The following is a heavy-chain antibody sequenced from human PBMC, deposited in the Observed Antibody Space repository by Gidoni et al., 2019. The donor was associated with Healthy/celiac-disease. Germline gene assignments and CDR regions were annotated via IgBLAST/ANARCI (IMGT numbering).Heavy chain of an antibody. V-gene: IGHV2-26*01. J-gene: IGHJ4*02. Sequence: QVTLKESGPVLVKPTETLTLTCTVSGFSLSNARMGVSWIRQPPGKALEWLAHIFSNDEKSYSTSLKSRLTISKDTSKSQVVLTMTNMDPVDTATYYCARIPYCSSTSCYAGMYYFDYWGQGTLVTVSS. CDR3: ARIPYCSSTSCYAGMYYFDY. CDR1: GFSLSNARMG. D-gene: IGHD2-2*01. CDR2: IFSNDEK.